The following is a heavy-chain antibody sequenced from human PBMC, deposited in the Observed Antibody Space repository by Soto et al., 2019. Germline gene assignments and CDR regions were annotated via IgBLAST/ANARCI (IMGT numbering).Heavy chain of an antibody. J-gene: IGHJ4*02. CDR2: IKQDGSEK. V-gene: IGHV3-7*01. CDR1: GFTFSDYW. CDR3: SRDGGFYFDY. D-gene: IGHD3-10*01. Sequence: EVHLVESGGGLVQPGGSLRLSCAASGFTFSDYWMSWVRQAPGKGLEWVANIKQDGSEKYFVDSVKGRFTTSRDNAKNPLYLQMNSLRAEDTAVYYRSRDGGFYFDYWGQGTLVTVSS.